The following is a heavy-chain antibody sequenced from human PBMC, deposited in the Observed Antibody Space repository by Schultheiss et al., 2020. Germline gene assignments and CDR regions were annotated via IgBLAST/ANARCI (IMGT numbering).Heavy chain of an antibody. Sequence: GGSLRLSCAASGFTFSSYSMNWVRQAPGKGLEWVSSISSSSSYIYYADSVKGRFTISRDNSKNTLYLQMNSLRAEDTAVYYCARDPSGRGGDSPFWYYDLWGRGTLVTVSS. V-gene: IGHV3-21*04. CDR2: ISSSSSYI. CDR3: ARDPSGRGGDSPFWYYDL. J-gene: IGHJ2*01. D-gene: IGHD2-21*02. CDR1: GFTFSSYS.